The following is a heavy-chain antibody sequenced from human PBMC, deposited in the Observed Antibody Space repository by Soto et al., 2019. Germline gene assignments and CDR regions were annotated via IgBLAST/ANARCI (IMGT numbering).Heavy chain of an antibody. Sequence: QITLKESSPTLVKPTQTLTLTCTFSGFSLSTNGEAVGWIRQPPGKALEWLALIFWDGDRRYNPSLKSRLTITKDTPKNQVVLTMTNMDPVDTATYYCAHRQRPHPVPVSWGQGTLVTVSS. CDR3: AHRQRPHPVPVS. D-gene: IGHD6-6*01. J-gene: IGHJ5*02. CDR2: IFWDGDR. CDR1: GFSLSTNGEA. V-gene: IGHV2-5*02.